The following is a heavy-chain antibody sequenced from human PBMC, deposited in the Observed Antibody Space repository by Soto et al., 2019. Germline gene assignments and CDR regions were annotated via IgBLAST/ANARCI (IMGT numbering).Heavy chain of an antibody. CDR3: ARGSSSAYCGGDCYPDAFDI. Sequence: SETLSLTCAVSGGSITSSNWWSSARQPPGKGLEWIGEIYHSGGTNYNPSLTSRVTISVDKSKNQFSLKLSSVTAADTAVYDCARGSSSAYCGGDCYPDAFDIWGQGTMVT. V-gene: IGHV4-4*02. CDR2: IYHSGGT. J-gene: IGHJ3*02. D-gene: IGHD2-21*02. CDR1: GGSITSSNW.